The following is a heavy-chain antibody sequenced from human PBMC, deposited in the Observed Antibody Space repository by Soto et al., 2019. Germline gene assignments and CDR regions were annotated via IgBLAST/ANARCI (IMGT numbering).Heavy chain of an antibody. CDR3: ARADYYGSGSYYKYYYGMDV. Sequence: EVQLVESGGGLVKPGGSLRLSCAASGFTFSSYSMNWVRQAPGKGLEWVSSISSSSSYIYYADSVKGRFTISRDNAKNSLYLQMNSLRAEDTAVYYCARADYYGSGSYYKYYYGMDVWGQGTTVTVSS. D-gene: IGHD3-10*01. J-gene: IGHJ6*02. V-gene: IGHV3-21*01. CDR2: ISSSSSYI. CDR1: GFTFSSYS.